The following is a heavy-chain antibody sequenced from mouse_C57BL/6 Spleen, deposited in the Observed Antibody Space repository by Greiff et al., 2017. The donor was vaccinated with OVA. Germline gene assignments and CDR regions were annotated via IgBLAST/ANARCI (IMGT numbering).Heavy chain of an antibody. CDR3: ARRDYGNYFDY. V-gene: IGHV5-17*01. J-gene: IGHJ2*01. Sequence: EVKLVESGGGLVKPGGSLKLSCAASGFTFSDYGMHWVRQAPEKGLEWVAYISSGSSTIYYADTVKGRFTISRDNAKNTLFLQMTSLRSEDAAMYYCARRDYGNYFDYWGQGTTLTVSS. D-gene: IGHD2-1*01. CDR1: GFTFSDYG. CDR2: ISSGSSTI.